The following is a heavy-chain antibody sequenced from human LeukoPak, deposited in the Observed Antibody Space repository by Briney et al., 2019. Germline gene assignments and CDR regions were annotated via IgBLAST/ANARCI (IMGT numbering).Heavy chain of an antibody. CDR3: ARDKRTYCSSTSCPDYYYGMDV. V-gene: IGHV4-59*01. D-gene: IGHD2-2*01. CDR2: IYYTGRT. CDR1: VDSISTYY. J-gene: IGHJ6*02. Sequence: PSETLSLACTVPVDSISTYYWSSIRQPAGKGLQSIGYIYYTGRTNYNPSLKSRVTISVDTSNNQLSLKLSSVTAADTAVYYCARDKRTYCSSTSCPDYYYGMDVWGQGTTVTASS.